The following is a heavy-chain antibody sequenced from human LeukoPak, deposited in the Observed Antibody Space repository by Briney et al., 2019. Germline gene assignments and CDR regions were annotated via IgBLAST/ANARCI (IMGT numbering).Heavy chain of an antibody. Sequence: ASVKVSCKASGYTFTGYYMHWVRQAPGQGLEWMGWINPNSGGTNYAQKFQGRVTMTRDTSISTAYMELSRLRSDDTAVYYCAGDRSSSPKIAFDYWGQGTLVTVSS. CDR3: AGDRSSSPKIAFDY. CDR2: INPNSGGT. V-gene: IGHV1-2*02. J-gene: IGHJ4*02. CDR1: GYTFTGYY. D-gene: IGHD6-13*01.